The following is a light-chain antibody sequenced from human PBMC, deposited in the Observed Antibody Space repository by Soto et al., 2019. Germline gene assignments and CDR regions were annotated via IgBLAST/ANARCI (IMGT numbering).Light chain of an antibody. CDR1: QSTSSY. CDR2: QAS. CDR3: QHYNSYSEA. Sequence: DIQMTQSPSTLSASVVDRVTITCLASQSTSSYLAWYQQKPGKAPKLLIYQASSLKSGVPSRFSGSGSGTEFTLTISSLQPDDFATYYCQHYNSYSEAFGQGTRLEIK. J-gene: IGKJ5*01. V-gene: IGKV1-5*03.